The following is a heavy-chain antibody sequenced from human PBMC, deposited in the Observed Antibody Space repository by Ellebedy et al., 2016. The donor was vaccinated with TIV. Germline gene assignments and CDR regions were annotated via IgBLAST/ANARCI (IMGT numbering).Heavy chain of an antibody. V-gene: IGHV3-7*01. CDR1: GFTFSDYW. CDR3: ARDQGWAYPGSTRFDY. Sequence: GESLKISCAASGFTFSDYWMSWVRQAPGKGLEWVANIQQDGSEKWYVDSVKGRFTISRDNAKNSLYLQMSNLRAEDTAVYYCARDQGWAYPGSTRFDYWGQGTLVTVSS. J-gene: IGHJ4*03. CDR2: IQQDGSEK. D-gene: IGHD3-10*01.